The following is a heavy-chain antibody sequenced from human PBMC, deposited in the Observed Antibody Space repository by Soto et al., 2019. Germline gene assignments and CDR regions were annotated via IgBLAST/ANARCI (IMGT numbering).Heavy chain of an antibody. D-gene: IGHD2-15*01. CDR3: AKDRSRILYDYYMDV. Sequence: PGGSLRLSCAASGFTVGSYAMTWVRQAPGKGLEWVSGSSWNSGYIDYADSVKGRFTISRDNAKNSLYLQMNSLRAEDTALYYCAKDRSRILYDYYMDVWGKGTTVTVSS. CDR2: SSWNSGYI. CDR1: GFTVGSYA. V-gene: IGHV3-9*01. J-gene: IGHJ6*03.